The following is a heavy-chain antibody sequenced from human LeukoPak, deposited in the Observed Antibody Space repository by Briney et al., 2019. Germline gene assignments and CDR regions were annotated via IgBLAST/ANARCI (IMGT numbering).Heavy chain of an antibody. J-gene: IGHJ4*02. CDR2: IRTGGYI. CDR3: AGALCSGGSCYSFNY. Sequence: GGSLRLSCAASGFFSPHSLNWVRQAPGKGLEWLSSIRTGGYIHYAESTKGRFIISRDNARDSLYLQMNGLSAEDTAIYYCAGALCSGGSCYSFNYWGQGTLVTVSS. V-gene: IGHV3-21*01. D-gene: IGHD2-15*01. CDR1: GFFSPHS.